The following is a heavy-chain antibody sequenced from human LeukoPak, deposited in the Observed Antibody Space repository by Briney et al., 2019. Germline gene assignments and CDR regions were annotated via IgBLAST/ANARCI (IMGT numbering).Heavy chain of an antibody. CDR2: ISYDGSNK. J-gene: IGHJ4*02. CDR3: ARDPSYCGGDCYSDHFDY. D-gene: IGHD2-21*02. Sequence: GRSLRLSCAASGFTFSSYAMHWVRQAPGKGLERVAVISYDGSNKYYADSVKGRFTISRDNSKNTLYLQMNSLRAEDTAVYYCARDPSYCGGDCYSDHFDYWGQGTLVTVSS. V-gene: IGHV3-30*04. CDR1: GFTFSSYA.